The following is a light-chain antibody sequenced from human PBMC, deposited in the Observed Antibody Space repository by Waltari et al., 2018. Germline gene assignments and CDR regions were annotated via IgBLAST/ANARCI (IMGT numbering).Light chain of an antibody. Sequence: SYELTQPPSVSVSPGQTASITCSGDKLGDKYASWYQPKPGQSPVLVIYPDTKRPSGIPERFSGSNSGNTATLTISGTQGMDEADYYCLAWDSSTAWVFGGGTKLTVL. V-gene: IGLV3-1*01. J-gene: IGLJ3*02. CDR2: PDT. CDR3: LAWDSSTAWV. CDR1: KLGDKY.